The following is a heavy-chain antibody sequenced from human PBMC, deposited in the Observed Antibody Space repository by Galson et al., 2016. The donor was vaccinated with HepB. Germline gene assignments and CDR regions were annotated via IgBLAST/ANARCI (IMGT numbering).Heavy chain of an antibody. CDR3: ARDVSRSYPLDL. J-gene: IGHJ4*02. V-gene: IGHV3-48*03. CDR2: ISTSGNRI. CDR1: GFQFSTYE. D-gene: IGHD1-26*01. Sequence: SLRLSCAASGFQFSTYEMNWVRQAPGRGLEWVLHISTSGNRIHYADSVKGRFTISRDNAKNSLYLHMNSLRAEDTAVYYCARDVSRSYPLDLWGQGTLVTVSS.